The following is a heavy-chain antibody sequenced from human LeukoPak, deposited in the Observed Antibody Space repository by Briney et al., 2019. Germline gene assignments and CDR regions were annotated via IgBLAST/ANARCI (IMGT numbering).Heavy chain of an antibody. Sequence: SETLSLTCTVSGGSISSYYWSWIRQPPGKGLEWIGYIYYSGSTNYNPSLKSRVTISVDTSKNQFSLKLSSVTAADTAVYYCASCSGGSCYRSDAFDIWGQGTMVTVSS. CDR2: IYYSGST. CDR1: GGSISSYY. V-gene: IGHV4-59*01. D-gene: IGHD2-15*01. J-gene: IGHJ3*02. CDR3: ASCSGGSCYRSDAFDI.